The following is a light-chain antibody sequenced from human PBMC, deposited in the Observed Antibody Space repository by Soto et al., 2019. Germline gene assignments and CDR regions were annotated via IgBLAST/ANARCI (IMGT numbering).Light chain of an antibody. CDR2: STD. Sequence: QSLMSQPLSACGTPGQRGTISCSGSISNVGVNTVNWYQQLPGTAPKLLIYSTDQRPSGVPDRFSGSKSGTSASLAISGLQSEDAADYYCAAWDASLYVYVLGTGTK. CDR3: AAWDASLYVYV. V-gene: IGLV1-44*01. J-gene: IGLJ1*01. CDR1: ISNVGVNT.